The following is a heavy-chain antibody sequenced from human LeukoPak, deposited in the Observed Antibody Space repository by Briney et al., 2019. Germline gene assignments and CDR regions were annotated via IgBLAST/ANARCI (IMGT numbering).Heavy chain of an antibody. CDR2: MNPNSGNT. CDR3: ATDRLVGATRSFDY. J-gene: IGHJ4*02. CDR1: GYISTSYD. Sequence: GASVKVSCKASGYISTSYDINWVRQATGQGLERMGWMNPNSGNTGYAQKFQGRVTMTEDTSTDTAYMELSSLRSEDTAVYYCATDRLVGATRSFDYWGQGTLVTVSS. D-gene: IGHD1-26*01. V-gene: IGHV1-8*01.